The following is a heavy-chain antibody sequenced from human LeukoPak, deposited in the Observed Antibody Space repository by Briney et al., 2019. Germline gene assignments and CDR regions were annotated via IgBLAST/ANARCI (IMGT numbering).Heavy chain of an antibody. CDR3: AKDTDSAIGY. J-gene: IGHJ4*02. Sequence: PGGSLRLSCAASGFTYHNYHRHWVRQAPGKGLEWVSLISWDRGTTYYADSVKGRFTISRDNSKNYLYLEMNSLRTEDTALYYCAKDTDSAIGYWGQGTLVTVSS. D-gene: IGHD5/OR15-5a*01. CDR1: GFTYHNYH. CDR2: ISWDRGTT. V-gene: IGHV3-43*01.